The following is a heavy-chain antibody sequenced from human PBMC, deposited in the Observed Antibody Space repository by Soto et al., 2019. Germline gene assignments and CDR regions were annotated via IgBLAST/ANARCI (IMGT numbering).Heavy chain of an antibody. V-gene: IGHV3-23*01. J-gene: IGHJ4*02. Sequence: GGSLRLSCAASGFTFSSYAMSWVRQAPGKGLEWVSSITSSGVSTYYADSVKGRFTISRDNSKNTLYVQMNSLRVEDTAVYYCAKRGMATAKDFDYWGQGTLVTVSS. D-gene: IGHD5-18*01. CDR1: GFTFSSYA. CDR2: ITSSGVST. CDR3: AKRGMATAKDFDY.